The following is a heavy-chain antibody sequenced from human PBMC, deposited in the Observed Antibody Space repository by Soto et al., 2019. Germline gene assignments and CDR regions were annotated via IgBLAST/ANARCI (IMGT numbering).Heavy chain of an antibody. Sequence: SLRLSCAASGFTFSSYGMHWVRQAPGKGLEWVAVIWYDGSNKYYADSVKGRFTISRDNSNNTLYLKMNSLRAEDTAVYYCAKAGGPASSGWNKAQNWFDPWGQGTLVTVSS. CDR2: IWYDGSNK. V-gene: IGHV3-33*06. CDR1: GFTFSSYG. J-gene: IGHJ5*02. CDR3: AKAGGPASSGWNKAQNWFDP. D-gene: IGHD6-19*01.